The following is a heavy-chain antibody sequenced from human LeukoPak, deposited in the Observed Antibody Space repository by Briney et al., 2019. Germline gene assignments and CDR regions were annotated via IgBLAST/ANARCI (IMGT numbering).Heavy chain of an antibody. V-gene: IGHV3-30*18. D-gene: IGHD5-24*01. Sequence: PGGSLRLSCAASGFTFSIYTMNWVRQAPGKGLEWLSLISYAGDNKYEADSVKGRFTISRDNSKNTLFLQMDSLQPDDTAMYFCAKGAGYNFYYMDVWGKGTMVSVSS. CDR2: ISYAGDNK. J-gene: IGHJ6*03. CDR3: AKGAGYNFYYMDV. CDR1: GFTFSIYT.